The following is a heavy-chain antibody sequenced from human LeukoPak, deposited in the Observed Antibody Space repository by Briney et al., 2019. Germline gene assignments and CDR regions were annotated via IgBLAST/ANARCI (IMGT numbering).Heavy chain of an antibody. CDR3: ARDSGSGHGDY. Sequence: ASVTVSFTASGYTFTVYYMHWVRQAPGQGLEWMGWINPNSGGTNYAQKFQGRVTMTRDTSISTAYMELSRLRSDDTAVYYCARDSGSGHGDYWGQGTLVTVSS. J-gene: IGHJ4*02. D-gene: IGHD3-10*01. V-gene: IGHV1-2*02. CDR1: GYTFTVYY. CDR2: INPNSGGT.